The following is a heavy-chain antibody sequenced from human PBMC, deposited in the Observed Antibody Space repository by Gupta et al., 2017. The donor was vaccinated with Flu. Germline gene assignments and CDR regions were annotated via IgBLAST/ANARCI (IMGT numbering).Heavy chain of an antibody. J-gene: IGHJ4*02. CDR3: ARGEAGLSPFGFDY. D-gene: IGHD3-16*01. CDR2: ISSSGATM. V-gene: IGHV3-11*01. CDR1: GFPFSASS. Sequence: QVRLVESGGGLVEPGGSLGLSGAASGFPFSASSMSWFRRAPGKGLQWLSYISSSGATMYYADSVKGRFTISRDDGKNSVYLLMSSLRPEDTAVYYCARGEAGLSPFGFDYWGQGTLVSVSS.